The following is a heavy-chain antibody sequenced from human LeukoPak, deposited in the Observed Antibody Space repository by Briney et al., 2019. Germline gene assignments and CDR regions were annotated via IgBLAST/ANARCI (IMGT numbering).Heavy chain of an antibody. V-gene: IGHV1-69*06. CDR2: IIPIFGTA. CDR3: ARARPIAVAGITGRGNYYYYYMDV. J-gene: IGHJ6*03. CDR1: GGTFSSYA. D-gene: IGHD6-19*01. Sequence: GASVKVSCKASGGTFSSYAISWVRQAPGQGLEWMGGIIPIFGTANYAQKFQGRVTITADKSTSTAYMELSSLRSEDTAVYYCARARPIAVAGITGRGNYYYYYMDVWGKGTTVTVSS.